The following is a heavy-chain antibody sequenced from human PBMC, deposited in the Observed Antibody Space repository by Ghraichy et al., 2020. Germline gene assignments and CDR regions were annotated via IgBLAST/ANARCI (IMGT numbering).Heavy chain of an antibody. CDR1: GFTFSSYA. V-gene: IGHV3-23*01. CDR2: ISGSGGST. D-gene: IGHD3-22*01. Sequence: GGSLRLSCAASGFTFSSYAMSWVRQAPGKGLEWISAISGSGGSTYYADSVKGRFTISRDNSKNTLYLQMNSLRAEDTAVYYCAKSGYDSSDYYYWGQGTLVTVSS. CDR3: AKSGYDSSDYYY. J-gene: IGHJ4*02.